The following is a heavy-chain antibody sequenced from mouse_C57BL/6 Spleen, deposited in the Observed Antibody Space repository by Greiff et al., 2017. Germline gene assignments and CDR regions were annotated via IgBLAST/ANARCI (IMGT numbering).Heavy chain of an antibody. Sequence: EVQLQESGPGLVKPSQSLSLTCSVTGYSITSGYYWNWIRQFPGNKLEWMGYISYDGSNNYNPSLKNRISITRDTSKNQFFLKLNSVTTEDTATYYCARERDYGSPAWFAYWGQGTLVTVSA. CDR1: GYSITSGYY. D-gene: IGHD1-1*01. CDR3: ARERDYGSPAWFAY. J-gene: IGHJ3*01. V-gene: IGHV3-6*01. CDR2: ISYDGSN.